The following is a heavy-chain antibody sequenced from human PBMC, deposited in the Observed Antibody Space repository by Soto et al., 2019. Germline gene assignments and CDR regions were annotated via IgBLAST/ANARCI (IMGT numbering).Heavy chain of an antibody. CDR3: ARDPPYSSSWSYFDY. Sequence: EVQLVESGGGLVKPGGSLRVSCAASGFTFSDYSMNWVRQAPGKGLEWLSSSTSTGSYIYYADSVKGRFTISRDNAGSSLFLQMNSLRAEDTAMYYCARDPPYSSSWSYFDYWGQGTLVTVSS. J-gene: IGHJ4*02. CDR1: GFTFSDYS. V-gene: IGHV3-21*01. CDR2: STSTGSYI. D-gene: IGHD6-13*01.